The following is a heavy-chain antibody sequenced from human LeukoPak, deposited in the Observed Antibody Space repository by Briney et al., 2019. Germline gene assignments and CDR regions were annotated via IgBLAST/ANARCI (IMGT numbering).Heavy chain of an antibody. CDR2: IHNGGST. CDR3: ARHPGRHCGSTSCPNWFDP. D-gene: IGHD2-2*01. J-gene: IGHJ5*02. Sequence: SETLSLTCTVSGGSISSSAYYWGWVRQPPGKGLEWIGSIHNGGSTYYNPSHSSRVSISVDTSKNQFSLKLSSVTAADTAVYYCARHPGRHCGSTSCPNWFDPWGQGTLVTVSS. CDR1: GGSISSSAYY. V-gene: IGHV4-39*01.